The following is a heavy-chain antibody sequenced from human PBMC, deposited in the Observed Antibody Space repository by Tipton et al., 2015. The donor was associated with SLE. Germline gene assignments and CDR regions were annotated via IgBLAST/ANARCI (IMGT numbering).Heavy chain of an antibody. CDR2: ISWNSGSI. D-gene: IGHD2-2*01. CDR1: GFTFDDYA. Sequence: SLRLSCAASGFTFDDYAMHWVRQAPGKGLEWVSGISWNSGSIGYADSVKGRFTISRDNAKNSLYLQMNSLRAEDTALYYCAKDQSSPPIVVVPAAPDGTTYWYFDLWGRGTLVTVSS. V-gene: IGHV3-9*01. J-gene: IGHJ2*01. CDR3: AKDQSSPPIVVVPAAPDGTTYWYFDL.